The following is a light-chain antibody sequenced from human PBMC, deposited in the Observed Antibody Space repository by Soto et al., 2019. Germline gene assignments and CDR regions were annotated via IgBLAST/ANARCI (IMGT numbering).Light chain of an antibody. V-gene: IGKV1-6*01. CDR3: LQDSYFPYT. CDR1: QGIGND. Sequence: AIQMTQSPSSLSATVGDRVTITCRASQGIGNDLAWYQQKPGKDPNLLIYASSSLQSGVSSRFSGSRSGTDFTLTISSLQSEDFATYYCLQDSYFPYTFGQGTKLEIK. CDR2: ASS. J-gene: IGKJ2*01.